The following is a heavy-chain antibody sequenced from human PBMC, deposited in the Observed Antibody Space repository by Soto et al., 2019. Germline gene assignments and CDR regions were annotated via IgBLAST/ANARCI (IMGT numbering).Heavy chain of an antibody. J-gene: IGHJ5*02. V-gene: IGHV4-30-4*01. Sequence: SETLSLTCTVSGDSISSGDYYWSWIRQPPGKGLEWIGCIYYSGNTYYNPSLKSRVTISVDTSKNQFSLKLSSVTAADTAVYYCARNGDCTRPGCIVGWFDPWGPGTLVTVSS. CDR1: GDSISSGDYY. D-gene: IGHD2-8*01. CDR3: ARNGDCTRPGCIVGWFDP. CDR2: IYYSGNT.